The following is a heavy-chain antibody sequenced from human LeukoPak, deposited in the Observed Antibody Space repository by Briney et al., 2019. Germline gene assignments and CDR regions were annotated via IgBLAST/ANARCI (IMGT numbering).Heavy chain of an antibody. CDR1: GYTFIVYY. V-gene: IGHV1-2*02. Sequence: ASVKVSFKASGYTFIVYYIHWVRQAPGQGLEWMGWINPNSGGTNYPQKFQGRVTMTRDTSISTAYMELSRLTSDDTAVYYCARGAEFDYWGQGTLVTVSS. CDR3: ARGAEFDY. J-gene: IGHJ4*02. CDR2: INPNSGGT.